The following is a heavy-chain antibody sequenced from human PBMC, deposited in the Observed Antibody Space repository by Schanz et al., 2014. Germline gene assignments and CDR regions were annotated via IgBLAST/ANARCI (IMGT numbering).Heavy chain of an antibody. V-gene: IGHV3-23*01. CDR3: AKARRKSNCSGGRCFHYSYYGMDV. CDR2: ISGSGGST. CDR1: GFTFSSYA. Sequence: EGQLLESGGGLIQPGGSLRLSCAASGFTFSSYAMSWVRQAPGKGLEWVSGISGSGGSTYYADSVKGRFTISRDNSKTTLSLQMNSLRAEDTAVYYCAKARRKSNCSGGRCFHYSYYGMDVWGQGTTVTVSS. D-gene: IGHD2-15*01. J-gene: IGHJ6*02.